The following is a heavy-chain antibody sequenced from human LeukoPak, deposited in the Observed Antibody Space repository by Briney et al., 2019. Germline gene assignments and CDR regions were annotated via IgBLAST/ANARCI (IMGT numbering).Heavy chain of an antibody. V-gene: IGHV4-38-2*02. J-gene: IGHJ6*03. CDR2: IYHSGST. CDR1: GGSISSYY. CDR3: ARVSEYSGSYGYMDV. Sequence: SETLSLTCTVSGGSISSYYWSWIRQPPGKGLEWIGSIYHSGSTYYNPSLKSRVTISVDTSKNQFSLKLSSVTAADTAVYYCARVSEYSGSYGYMDVWGKGTTVTVSS. D-gene: IGHD1-26*01.